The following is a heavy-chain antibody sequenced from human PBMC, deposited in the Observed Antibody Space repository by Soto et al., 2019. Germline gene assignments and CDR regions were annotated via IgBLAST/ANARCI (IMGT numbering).Heavy chain of an antibody. J-gene: IGHJ3*02. V-gene: IGHV1-18*01. CDR3: ARVFLTYCSSTSCPNAFDI. D-gene: IGHD2-2*01. Sequence: ASVKVSCKASGYTFTSYGISWVRQAPGQGLEWMGWISAYNGNTNYAQKLQGRVTMTTDTSTSTAYMELRSLRSDDTAVYYCARVFLTYCSSTSCPNAFDIWGQGTMVTVSS. CDR2: ISAYNGNT. CDR1: GYTFTSYG.